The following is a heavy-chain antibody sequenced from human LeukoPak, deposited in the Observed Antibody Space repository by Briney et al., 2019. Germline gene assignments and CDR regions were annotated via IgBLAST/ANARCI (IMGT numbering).Heavy chain of an antibody. CDR1: GFTFSSYE. CDR3: AGSSGYYLYFDY. CDR2: ISSSGSTI. J-gene: IGHJ4*02. Sequence: GGSLRLSCAASGFTFSSYEMNWVRQAPGEGLEWVSYISSSGSTIYYADSVKGRFTISRDNAKNSLYLQMNSLRAEDTAVYYCAGSSGYYLYFDYWGQGTLVTVSS. D-gene: IGHD3-22*01. V-gene: IGHV3-48*03.